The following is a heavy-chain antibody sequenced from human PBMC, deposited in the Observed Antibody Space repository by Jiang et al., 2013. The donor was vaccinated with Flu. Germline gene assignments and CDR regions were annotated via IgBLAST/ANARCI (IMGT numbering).Heavy chain of an antibody. CDR3: ARSRVSLKNYYYYYGMDV. CDR2: IYPGDSDT. V-gene: IGHV5-51*01. Sequence: SLKISCKGSGYSFTSYWIGWVRQMPGKGLEWMGIIYPGDSDTRYSPSFQGQVTISADKSISTAYLQWSSLKASDTAMYYCARSRVSLKNYYYYYGMDVWGQGTTVTVSS. J-gene: IGHJ6*02. CDR1: GYSFTSYW. D-gene: IGHD6-13*01.